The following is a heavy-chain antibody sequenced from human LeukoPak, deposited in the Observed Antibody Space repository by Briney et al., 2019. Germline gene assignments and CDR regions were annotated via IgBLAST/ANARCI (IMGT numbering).Heavy chain of an antibody. CDR1: GFTFSSYS. V-gene: IGHV3-21*01. J-gene: IGHJ4*02. CDR3: ARGGGYSYGSFDY. CDR2: ISSSSNYI. D-gene: IGHD5-18*01. Sequence: GWSLTLSCAASGFTFSSYSMNWVRQAPGKGLEWVSSISSSSNYIYYADSVKGRFTISRDNAKNSLYLQMNSLRAEDTAVYYCARGGGYSYGSFDYWGQGTLVTVSS.